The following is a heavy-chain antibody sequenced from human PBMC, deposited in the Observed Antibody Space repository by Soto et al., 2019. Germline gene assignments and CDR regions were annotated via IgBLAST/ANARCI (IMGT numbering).Heavy chain of an antibody. CDR2: IKRKTDGGTT. CDR3: ATDRRDYGDVHFDY. Sequence: EVQLVESGGGLVEPGGSLRLSCAASGFTFSNAWRSWVRQAPGKGLELVGRIKRKTDGGTTDYAAPVKGRFTISRDDSNNTLYLEKNSLKTEDTAVYYCATDRRDYGDVHFDYWGQGTLVTVSS. V-gene: IGHV3-15*01. D-gene: IGHD4-17*01. J-gene: IGHJ4*02. CDR1: GFTFSNAW.